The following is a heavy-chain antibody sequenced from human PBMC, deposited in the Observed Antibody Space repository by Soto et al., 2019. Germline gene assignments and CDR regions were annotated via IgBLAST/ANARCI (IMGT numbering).Heavy chain of an antibody. D-gene: IGHD5-12*01. Sequence: GESLKISCEGSGYNLNTYWIGWVRQMPGKGLEWMALIYPGDSDTRYSPSSEGQVTLSVDRSISTAYLQWSSLKASDTAIYYCATSTVSYVDIVSSTTRGYFDHWGQGTLVTVS. CDR1: GYNLNTYW. J-gene: IGHJ4*02. V-gene: IGHV5-51*01. CDR3: ATSTVSYVDIVSSTTRGYFDH. CDR2: IYPGDSDT.